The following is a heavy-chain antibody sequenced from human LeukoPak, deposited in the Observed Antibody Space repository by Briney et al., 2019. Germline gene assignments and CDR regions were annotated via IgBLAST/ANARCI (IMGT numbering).Heavy chain of an antibody. CDR2: IKAKIHGETI. Sequence: GGSLRLSCAASDFSVSTNYMSWVRQAPGKGLEWVARIKAKIHGETIDYAAPVRGRFIISRDDSRNTVYLQMNSLKFEDTAMYYCTRRSTIWGRGTRVTVSS. CDR1: DFSVSTNY. D-gene: IGHD5-24*01. V-gene: IGHV3-15*01. J-gene: IGHJ4*02. CDR3: TRRSTI.